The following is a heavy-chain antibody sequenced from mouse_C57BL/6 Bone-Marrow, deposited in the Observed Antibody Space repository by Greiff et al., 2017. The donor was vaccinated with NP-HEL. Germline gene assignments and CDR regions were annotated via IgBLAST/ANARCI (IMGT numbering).Heavy chain of an antibody. J-gene: IGHJ3*01. D-gene: IGHD3-2*02. V-gene: IGHV1-81*01. CDR2: IYPRSGNT. CDR1: GYTFTSYG. Sequence: VQLQQSGAELARPGASVKLSCKASGYTFTSYGISWVKQRTGQGLEWIGEIYPRSGNTYYNEKFKGKATLTADKSSSTAYMELSSLTSEDSAVYCCARQLRLLSWIAYWGQGTLVTVSA. CDR3: ARQLRLLSWIAY.